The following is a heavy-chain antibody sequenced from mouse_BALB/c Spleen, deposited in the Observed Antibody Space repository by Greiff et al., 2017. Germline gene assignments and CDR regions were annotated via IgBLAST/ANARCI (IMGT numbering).Heavy chain of an antibody. CDR1: GFNIKDYY. V-gene: IGHV14-1*02. CDR2: IDPENGNT. CDR3: AMITTFAY. Sequence: EVQVVESGAELVRPGALVKLSCKASGFNIKDYYMHWVKQRPEQGLEWIGWIDPENGNTIYDPKFQGKASITADTSSNTAYLQLSSLTSEDTAVYYCAMITTFAYWGQGTLVTVSA. J-gene: IGHJ3*01. D-gene: IGHD2-4*01.